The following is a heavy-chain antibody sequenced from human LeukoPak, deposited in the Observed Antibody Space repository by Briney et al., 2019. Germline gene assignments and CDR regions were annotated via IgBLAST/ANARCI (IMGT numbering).Heavy chain of an antibody. Sequence: GGSLRLSCAASGFTFSSYGMSWVRQAPGKGLEWVSAISGSGGSTYYADSVKGRFTISRDNSKNTLYLQMNSLRAEDTAVYYCAGDGSGSYFRYWGQGTLVTVSS. CDR1: GFTFSSYG. D-gene: IGHD3-10*01. CDR3: AGDGSGSYFRY. V-gene: IGHV3-23*01. J-gene: IGHJ4*02. CDR2: ISGSGGST.